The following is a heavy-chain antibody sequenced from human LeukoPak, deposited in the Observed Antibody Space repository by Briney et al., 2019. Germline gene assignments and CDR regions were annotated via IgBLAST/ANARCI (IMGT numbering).Heavy chain of an antibody. D-gene: IGHD6-19*01. J-gene: IGHJ4*02. V-gene: IGHV1-2*02. CDR2: INPNSGGT. CDR1: GYTFTGYY. CDR3: ARDRGSSGWYRGFALDY. Sequence: ASVKVSCKASGYTFTGYYMHWVRQAPGQGLEWMGWINPNSGGTNYAQKFQGRVTMTRDTSISTAYMERSRLRSDDTAVYYCARDRGSSGWYRGFALDYWGQGTLVTVSS.